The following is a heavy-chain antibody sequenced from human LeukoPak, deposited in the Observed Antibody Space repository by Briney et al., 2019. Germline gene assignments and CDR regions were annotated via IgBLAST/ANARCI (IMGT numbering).Heavy chain of an antibody. D-gene: IGHD3-3*01. CDR1: GGSISSSSYY. CDR3: ARSYDFWSGYSAYYFDY. J-gene: IGHJ4*02. V-gene: IGHV4-39*07. CDR2: IYYSGST. Sequence: SETLSLTCTVSGGSISSSSYYWGWIRPPPGKGLEWIGSIYYSGSTYYNPSLKSRVTISVDTSKNQFSLKLSSVTAADTAVYYCARSYDFWSGYSAYYFDYWGQGTLVTVSS.